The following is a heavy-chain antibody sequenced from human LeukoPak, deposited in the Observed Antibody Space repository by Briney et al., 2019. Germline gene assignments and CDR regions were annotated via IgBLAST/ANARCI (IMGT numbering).Heavy chain of an antibody. Sequence: GGSLRLSCAASGFTFTSYAMNWVRQAPGKGLEWVSAISGSGGSTYSADSLKGRFTISRDNSKNTLYPQMNSLRVEDTAVYYCAKGARSSGSSYFDYWGQGTLVTVSS. CDR3: AKGARSSGSSYFDY. CDR1: GFTFTSYA. J-gene: IGHJ4*02. CDR2: ISGSGGST. D-gene: IGHD3-10*01. V-gene: IGHV3-23*01.